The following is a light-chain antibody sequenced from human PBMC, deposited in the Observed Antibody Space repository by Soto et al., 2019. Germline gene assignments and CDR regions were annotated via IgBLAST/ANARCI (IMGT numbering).Light chain of an antibody. J-gene: IGKJ4*01. CDR2: GAS. CDR1: QSVSTN. V-gene: IGKV3-15*01. Sequence: EIVMTQSPATLSVSAGERATLSVRASQSVSTNLAWYQQKPGQAPRLLIYGASTRATGIPARFSGSGSGTEFTLTISGLQSEDFAVYYCQQYSNWPLFGGGTKVDIK. CDR3: QQYSNWPL.